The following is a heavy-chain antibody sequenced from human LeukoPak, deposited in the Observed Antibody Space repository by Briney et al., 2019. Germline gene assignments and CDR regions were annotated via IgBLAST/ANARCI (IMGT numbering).Heavy chain of an antibody. J-gene: IGHJ4*02. D-gene: IGHD1-1*01. V-gene: IGHV3-48*03. CDR2: ISSSGSTI. CDR1: GFTFSSYE. CDR3: ARDFLHSPNCPGC. Sequence: PGGSLRLSCAASGFTFSSYEMNWVRQAPGEGLEWVSYISSSGSTIYYADSVKGRFTISRDNAENTLYLHMSSLRAEDTALYYCARDFLHSPNCPGCWGQGTLVTVSS.